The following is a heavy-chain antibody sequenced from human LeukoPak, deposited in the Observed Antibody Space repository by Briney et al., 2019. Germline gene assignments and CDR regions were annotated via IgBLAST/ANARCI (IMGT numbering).Heavy chain of an antibody. J-gene: IGHJ5*02. Sequence: ASVKVSCKASGYTFTGYYMHWVRQAPGQGLEWMGWINPNSGGTNYAQKFQGRVTMTRDTSISTAYMELSRLRSDDTAVYYCARVLRYCSSASCSSLYRFDPWGQGTLVSVSS. CDR2: INPNSGGT. CDR1: GYTFTGYY. CDR3: ARVLRYCSSASCSSLYRFDP. V-gene: IGHV1-2*02. D-gene: IGHD2-2*01.